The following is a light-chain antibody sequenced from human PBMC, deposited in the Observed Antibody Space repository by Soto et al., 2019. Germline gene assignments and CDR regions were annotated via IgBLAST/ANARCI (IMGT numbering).Light chain of an antibody. CDR2: GAS. V-gene: IGKV3-20*01. CDR3: QQYGNSPIT. CDR1: QIVSSDF. J-gene: IGKJ5*01. Sequence: VLTQSPGTLSLSPGERATLSCRASQIVSSDFLAWYQQKPGQAPRLLIYGASSRATGTPDRFSGSGSATDYTLTISRLEPEDFAVYYCQQYGNSPITFAQGTRLEI.